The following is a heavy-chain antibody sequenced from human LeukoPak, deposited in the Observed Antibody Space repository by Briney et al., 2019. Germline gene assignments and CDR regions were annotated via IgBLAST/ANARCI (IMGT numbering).Heavy chain of an antibody. D-gene: IGHD3-22*01. CDR2: IVPIFRSP. Sequence: GASVKVSCKASGGTFGNSGISWVRQAPGQGLEWVGGIVPIFRSPSYTQKFQGRVTITADDSTNTAYMELSSLRPEDTAIYYCAKDGRKRMTMIINEPKRPYYWDYWGQGTLVTVSS. CDR3: AKDGRKRMTMIINEPKRPYYWDY. J-gene: IGHJ4*02. CDR1: GGTFGNSG. V-gene: IGHV1-69*13.